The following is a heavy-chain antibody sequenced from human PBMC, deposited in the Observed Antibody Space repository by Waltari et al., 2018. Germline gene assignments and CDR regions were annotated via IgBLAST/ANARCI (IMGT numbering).Heavy chain of an antibody. CDR1: GASISSLNYY. V-gene: IGHV4-39*01. CDR2: LYYGGST. Sequence: QLHLQESGPGLVKPSETLSLTCTVSGASISSLNYYWGWVRQPPGKGLEWIGNLYYGGSTYYNPSLQRLVNMSIDASKNQLSLSLTSVSAADTATYYCASFNAWNFDLDYWGQGTLVTVSS. D-gene: IGHD1-7*01. CDR3: ASFNAWNFDLDY. J-gene: IGHJ4*02.